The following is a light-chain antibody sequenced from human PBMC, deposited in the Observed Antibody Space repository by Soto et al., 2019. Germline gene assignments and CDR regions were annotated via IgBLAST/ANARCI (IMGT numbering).Light chain of an antibody. CDR1: QGISSY. Sequence: AIRMTQSPSSFPASTGDRVTITCRASQGISSYLAWYQQKPGKAPKLLIYAASTLQSGVPSRFSGSGSGTEFTLTISSLQPDDFATYYCQHYNSYSEAFGQGTKVDIK. J-gene: IGKJ1*01. CDR2: AAS. CDR3: QHYNSYSEA. V-gene: IGKV1-8*01.